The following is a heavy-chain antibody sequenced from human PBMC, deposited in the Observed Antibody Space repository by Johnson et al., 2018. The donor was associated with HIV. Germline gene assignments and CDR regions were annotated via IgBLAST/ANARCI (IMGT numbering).Heavy chain of an antibody. CDR3: ARIGLPYYYGSGSYSHDAFDI. CDR1: GFTFSTYA. Sequence: QLVESGGGVVRPGRSLRLSCAASGFTFSTYAMHWVRQVPGKGLEWVAVISYDGGNKYYADSVKGRFTISRDNSKNTLYLQMNSLRSEDTAVYYCARIGLPYYYGSGSYSHDAFDIWGQGTMVTVSS. CDR2: ISYDGGNK. V-gene: IGHV3-30-3*01. J-gene: IGHJ3*02. D-gene: IGHD3-10*01.